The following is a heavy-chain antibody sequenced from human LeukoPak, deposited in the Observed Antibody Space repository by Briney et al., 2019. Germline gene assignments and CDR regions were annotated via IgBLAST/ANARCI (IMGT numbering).Heavy chain of an antibody. Sequence: PGGSLRLSCAASGFSFDDHAMHWVRQAPGKGLEWVSGISWNSNSIGYADSVKGRFTISRDNAKNSLYLQMNSLTSEDTALYYCAKDKYSSSLSEFEYWGQGTLVTVSS. CDR2: ISWNSNSI. CDR1: GFSFDDHA. D-gene: IGHD6-13*01. V-gene: IGHV3-9*01. CDR3: AKDKYSSSLSEFEY. J-gene: IGHJ4*02.